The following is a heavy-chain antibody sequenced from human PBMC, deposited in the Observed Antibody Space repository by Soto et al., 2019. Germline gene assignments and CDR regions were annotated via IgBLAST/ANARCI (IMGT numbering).Heavy chain of an antibody. Sequence: ASVKVSCKASGYTFFTYDISWVRQAPGQGLEWMGWISTYSGDTEYAQKFQGRVTMTTDTSTTTAYLELRSLRSDDTAVYYCARHHGPTTSENWLDPWGQGTLVTVSS. CDR1: GYTFFTYD. CDR3: ARHHGPTTSENWLDP. J-gene: IGHJ5*02. V-gene: IGHV1-18*01. D-gene: IGHD5-12*01. CDR2: ISTYSGDT.